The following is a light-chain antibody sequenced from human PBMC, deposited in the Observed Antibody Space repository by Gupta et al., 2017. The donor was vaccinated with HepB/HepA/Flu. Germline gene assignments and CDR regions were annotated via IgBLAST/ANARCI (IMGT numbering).Light chain of an antibody. CDR3: QAWDSSSVV. CDR1: KLGDKY. CDR2: KDS. J-gene: IGLJ2*01. V-gene: IGLV3-1*01. Sequence: SYELTQPPSVSVSPGQTASITCSGDKLGDKYACWYQQQPGQSPVLVIYKDSKRPSGIPERFSGSNSGNTATLTISGTQAMDEADYYGQAWDSSSVVFGGGTKLTGL.